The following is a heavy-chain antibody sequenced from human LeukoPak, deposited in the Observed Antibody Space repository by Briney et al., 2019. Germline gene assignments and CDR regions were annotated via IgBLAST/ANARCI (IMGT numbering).Heavy chain of an antibody. V-gene: IGHV3-33*06. Sequence: GRSLRLSCAASGFTFSSYGMHWVRQAPGKGLEWVAVIWYDGSNKYYTDSVKGRFTISRDNSKTTLYFQMNSLRAEDTAVYYCAKAAYLDYAVAFFMWGQGTMGTLSS. D-gene: IGHD4-17*01. CDR1: GFTFSSYG. CDR3: AKAAYLDYAVAFFM. J-gene: IGHJ3*02. CDR2: IWYDGSNK.